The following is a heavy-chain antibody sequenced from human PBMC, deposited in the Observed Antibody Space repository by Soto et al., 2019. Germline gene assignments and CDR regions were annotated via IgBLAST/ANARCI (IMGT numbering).Heavy chain of an antibody. D-gene: IGHD5-18*01. J-gene: IGHJ6*02. CDR2: IGTAGDT. Sequence: GGSLSLSCAASGFPFSSYDMHWVRQATGKGLEWVSAIGTAGDTYYADSVKGRFTISRDNSKNTLYLQMNSLRAEDTAVYYCAKDGGYSYGYSPRYYYGMDVWGQGTTVTVSS. CDR1: GFPFSSYD. V-gene: IGHV3-13*01. CDR3: AKDGGYSYGYSPRYYYGMDV.